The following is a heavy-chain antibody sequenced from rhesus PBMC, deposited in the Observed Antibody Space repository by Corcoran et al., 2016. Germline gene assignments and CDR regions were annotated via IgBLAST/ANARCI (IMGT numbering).Heavy chain of an antibody. V-gene: IGHV4S7*01. Sequence: QVQLQESGPGLLKPSETLSLTCAVSGGSISGGYGWGWIGQPPGKGLEWIGSIYSSSGKPSFNPSLKRRVTISTDTAKNQFSLKLSSVTAADTAVYYCAREFGGYYSGAAFDFWGQGLRVTVSS. CDR1: GGSISGGYG. J-gene: IGHJ3*01. CDR2: IYSSSGKP. CDR3: AREFGGYYSGAAFDF. D-gene: IGHD3-28*01.